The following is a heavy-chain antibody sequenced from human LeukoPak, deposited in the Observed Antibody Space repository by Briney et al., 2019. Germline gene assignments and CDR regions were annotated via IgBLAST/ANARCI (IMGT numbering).Heavy chain of an antibody. CDR3: ARPYYSSAYYGDAFDI. CDR2: IFGSGGSA. CDR1: GLTFNTYA. J-gene: IGHJ3*02. Sequence: PGGSLRLSCAASGLTFNTYAMSWVRQAPGKGLEWVSGIFGSGGSAHYADSVKGRFTISRDNSKNTVYLQMNSLRAEDTAVYYCARPYYSSAYYGDAFDIWGQGTMVTVSS. D-gene: IGHD6-19*01. V-gene: IGHV3-23*01.